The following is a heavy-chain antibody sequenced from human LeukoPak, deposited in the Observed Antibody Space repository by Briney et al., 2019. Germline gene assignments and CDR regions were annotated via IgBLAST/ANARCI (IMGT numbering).Heavy chain of an antibody. J-gene: IGHJ6*02. CDR1: GYTFTGYY. CDR2: INPNSGGT. D-gene: IGHD1-14*01. V-gene: IGHV1-2*02. Sequence: ASVKVSCKASGYTFTGYYMHWVRQAPGQGLEWMGWINPNSGGTNYAQKFQGRVTMTRDTSISTAYMELSRLRSDDTAVYYCARETTTQAYYYYYYGMDVWGQGTTVTVSS. CDR3: ARETTTQAYYYYYYGMDV.